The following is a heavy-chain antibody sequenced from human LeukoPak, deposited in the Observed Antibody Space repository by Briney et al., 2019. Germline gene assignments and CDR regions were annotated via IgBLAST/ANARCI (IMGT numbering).Heavy chain of an antibody. CDR2: ISSSSSYT. CDR3: ARDRDDFWSRYYNYGMDV. CDR1: GFTFSDYY. D-gene: IGHD3-3*01. Sequence: PGGSLRLSCAASGFTFSDYYMSWIRQAPGKGLEWVSYISSSSSYTNYADSVKGRFTISGDNAKNSLYLQMNSLRAEDTAVYYCARDRDDFWSRYYNYGMDVWGQGTTVTVSS. J-gene: IGHJ6*02. V-gene: IGHV3-11*06.